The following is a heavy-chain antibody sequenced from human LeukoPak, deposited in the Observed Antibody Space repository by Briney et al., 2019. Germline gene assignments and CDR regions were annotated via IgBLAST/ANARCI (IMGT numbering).Heavy chain of an antibody. Sequence: SETLSLTCTVSGYSIRSGYYWAWIRQPPGKGLEWIGSIYYSGNTYYNPSLKSRVIISVDTSRDQFSLKLSSVTAADTAVYYCARYHNGYDDYWGQGSLVTVSS. CDR2: IYYSGNT. CDR1: GYSIRSGYY. D-gene: IGHD5-12*01. CDR3: ARYHNGYDDY. V-gene: IGHV4-38-2*02. J-gene: IGHJ4*02.